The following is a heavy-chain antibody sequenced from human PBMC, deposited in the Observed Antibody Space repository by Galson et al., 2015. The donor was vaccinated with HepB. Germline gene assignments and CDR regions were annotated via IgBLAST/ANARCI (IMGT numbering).Heavy chain of an antibody. V-gene: IGHV5-51*01. J-gene: IGHJ3*02. CDR2: IYPGDSDT. Sequence: QSGAEVKKPGESLRISCKDSEYTFGVYWIGWVRQMRGQGLEWMGIIYPGDSDTIYSPSFQGQVTISADKSTSTAYLQWSSLKASDTAMYYCARPLYSNKWGAFNMWGQGTMVTVSS. CDR1: EYTFGVYW. CDR3: ARPLYSNKWGAFNM. D-gene: IGHD6-13*01.